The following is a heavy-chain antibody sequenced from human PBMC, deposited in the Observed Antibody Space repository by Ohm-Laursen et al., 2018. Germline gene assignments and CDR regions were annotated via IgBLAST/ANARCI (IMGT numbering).Heavy chain of an antibody. CDR3: AAGSGWLIDY. Sequence: SLRLSCAASGFTFSTYWMNWIRPPPGKGLEWVANIEHDGSEKNYVESVKGRFTISRDNAKNSLLLQLNALTAEDTAVDYCAAGSGWLIDYWGQGTLVTVSS. V-gene: IGHV3-7*01. D-gene: IGHD6-19*01. J-gene: IGHJ4*02. CDR2: IEHDGSEK. CDR1: GFTFSTYW.